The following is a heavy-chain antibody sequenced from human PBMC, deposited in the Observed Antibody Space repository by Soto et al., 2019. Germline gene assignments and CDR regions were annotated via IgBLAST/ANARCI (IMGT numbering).Heavy chain of an antibody. CDR3: AREYDIQNWFDP. Sequence: LSLTCTVSGGSISSYYWSWIRQPPGKGLEWIGYIYYSGSTNYNPSLKSRVTISVDTSKNQFSLKLSSVTAADTAVYYCAREYDIQNWFDPWGQGTLVTVSS. CDR1: GGSISSYY. CDR2: IYYSGST. D-gene: IGHD3-9*01. V-gene: IGHV4-59*01. J-gene: IGHJ5*02.